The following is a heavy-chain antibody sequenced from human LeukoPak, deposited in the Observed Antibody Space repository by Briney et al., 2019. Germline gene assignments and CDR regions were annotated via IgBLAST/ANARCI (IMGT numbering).Heavy chain of an antibody. Sequence: PGGSLRLSCAASGFTFSGYGMHWVRQAPGKGLEWVAVISYDGSNKYYADSVKGRFTISRDNSKNTLYLQMSSLRAEDTAVYYCAKDTSISSSWGYYYGMDVWGQGTTVTVSS. D-gene: IGHD6-13*01. CDR2: ISYDGSNK. CDR1: GFTFSGYG. V-gene: IGHV3-30*18. J-gene: IGHJ6*02. CDR3: AKDTSISSSWGYYYGMDV.